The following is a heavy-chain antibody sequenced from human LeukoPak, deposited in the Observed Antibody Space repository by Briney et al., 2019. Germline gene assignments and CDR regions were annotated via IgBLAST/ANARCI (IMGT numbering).Heavy chain of an antibody. CDR3: AREQSGIRRADSSGYYPANDAFDI. J-gene: IGHJ3*02. D-gene: IGHD3-22*01. CDR2: INPSGGST. CDR1: GYTFISYY. Sequence: GASVKVSCKASGYTFISYYMHWVRQAPGQGLEWMGIINPSGGSTSYAQKFQGRVTMTRDMSTSTVYMELSSLRSEDTAVYYCAREQSGIRRADSSGYYPANDAFDIWGQGTMVTVSS. V-gene: IGHV1-46*01.